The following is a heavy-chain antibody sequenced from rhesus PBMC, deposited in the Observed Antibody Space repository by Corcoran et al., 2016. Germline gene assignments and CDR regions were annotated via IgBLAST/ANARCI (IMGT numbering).Heavy chain of an antibody. Sequence: QVQLPESGPGLVKPSETLSPTCPVSGYSLSSGYGWGWLRQPPGQGLEWIGQIYGGSGSTYYNPSLKSRVTVSKDTSKNQFSLKLSSVTAADTAVYYCARDYSGYSYRFDVWGPGVLVTVSS. CDR2: IYGGSGST. D-gene: IGHD5-24*01. CDR1: GYSLSSGYG. V-gene: IGHV4-127*01. J-gene: IGHJ5-1*01. CDR3: ARDYSGYSYRFDV.